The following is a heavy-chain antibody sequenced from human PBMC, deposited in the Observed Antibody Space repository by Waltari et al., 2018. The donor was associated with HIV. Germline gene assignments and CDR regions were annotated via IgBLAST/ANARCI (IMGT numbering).Heavy chain of an antibody. CDR3: AKVGLSGRWLLRRPFYFDY. CDR2: ISGSAGYT. CDR1: GFTFSSYA. J-gene: IGHJ4*02. D-gene: IGHD3-10*01. V-gene: IGHV3-23*01. Sequence: LLESGGNLVQPGGSLTLSCAASGFTFSSYAMTWVRQAPGKGLEWVSGISGSAGYTLFADSVKGRFTISRDASTVYLSMNRLTAEDTAVYYCAKVGLSGRWLLRRPFYFDYWGQGILVTVSS.